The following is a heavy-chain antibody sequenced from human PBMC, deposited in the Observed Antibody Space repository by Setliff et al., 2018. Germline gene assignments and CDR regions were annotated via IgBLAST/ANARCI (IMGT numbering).Heavy chain of an antibody. CDR3: ARVLAVAGYYYYGMDV. CDR1: GGSISSSSYY. J-gene: IGHJ6*02. CDR2: IYYSGST. D-gene: IGHD6-13*01. Sequence: SETLSLTCTVSGGSISSSSYYWGWIRQPPGKGLEWIGSIYYSGSTYYNPSLKSRVTISVDTSKNQFSLKLSSVTAADTAVYYCARVLAVAGYYYYGMDVWGQGTTVTVSS. V-gene: IGHV4-39*07.